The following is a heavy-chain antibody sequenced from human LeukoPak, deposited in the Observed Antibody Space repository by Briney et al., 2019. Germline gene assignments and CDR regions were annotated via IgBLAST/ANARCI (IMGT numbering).Heavy chain of an antibody. CDR3: AKVFWNGQGGIDY. D-gene: IGHD1-1*01. J-gene: IGHJ4*02. V-gene: IGHV3-30*18. CDR2: ISYDGSNK. Sequence: GGSLRLPCAASGFTFSSYGMHWVRQAPGKGLEWVAVISYDGSNKYYADSVKGRFTISRDNSKNTLYLQMNSLRAEDTAVYYCAKVFWNGQGGIDYWGQGTLVTVSS. CDR1: GFTFSSYG.